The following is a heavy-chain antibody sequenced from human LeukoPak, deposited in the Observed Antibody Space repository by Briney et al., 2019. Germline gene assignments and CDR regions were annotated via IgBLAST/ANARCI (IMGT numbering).Heavy chain of an antibody. J-gene: IGHJ5*02. Sequence: GGSLRLSCAASGFTFSSKWMHWVRQAPGKGLVWVSSISSSSYIYYADSVKGRFTISRDNAKNSLYLQMNSLRAEDTAVYYCARSRTEGWFDPWGQGTLVTVSS. V-gene: IGHV3-21*04. CDR3: ARSRTEGWFDP. CDR2: ISSSSYI. D-gene: IGHD3/OR15-3a*01. CDR1: GFTFSSKW.